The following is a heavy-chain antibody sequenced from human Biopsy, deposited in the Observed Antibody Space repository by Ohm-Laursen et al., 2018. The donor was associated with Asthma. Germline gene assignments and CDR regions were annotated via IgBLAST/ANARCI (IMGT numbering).Heavy chain of an antibody. V-gene: IGHV3-30*04. CDR3: ARCQVGYSSGWSLLLKKIYYSGMDV. J-gene: IGHJ6*02. CDR2: ISYDGRNT. CDR1: GFTFDNYT. Sequence: SLRLSCAASGFTFDNYTMHWVRQAPGKGLEWVTIISYDGRNTYYADSVEGRFTISRDNSKNTLFLQMTSLRSEDTAIYYCARCQVGYSSGWSLLLKKIYYSGMDVWGQGTAVTVPS. D-gene: IGHD6-19*01.